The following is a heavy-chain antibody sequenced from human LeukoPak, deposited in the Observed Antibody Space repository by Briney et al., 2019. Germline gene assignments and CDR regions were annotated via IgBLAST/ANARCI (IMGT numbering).Heavy chain of an antibody. D-gene: IGHD1-26*01. Sequence: PSETLSLTCTVSGGSISSYYWNWIRQPPGKGLEWIGDIYYSGSTNYNPSLKSRVTISVDTSKNQFSLKLSSVTAADPAVYYCARGEAGTTTDFDYWGQGTLVTVSS. V-gene: IGHV4-59*01. CDR2: IYYSGST. CDR3: ARGEAGTTTDFDY. J-gene: IGHJ4*02. CDR1: GGSISSYY.